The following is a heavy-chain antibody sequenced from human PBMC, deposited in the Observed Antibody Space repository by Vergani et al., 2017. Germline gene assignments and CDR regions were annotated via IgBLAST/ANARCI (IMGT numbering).Heavy chain of an antibody. J-gene: IGHJ4*02. CDR1: GFSLSTSVMR. CDR3: ARSSDWGSTGFDY. V-gene: IGHV2-70*04. Sequence: QVTLNESGPALVKPTQTLTLTCTFSGFSLSTSVMRVSWIRQPPGKALEWLARIDWDDDKFYSTSLKTRLTISKDTSKNQVVLTMTNMDPVDTATYYCARSSDWGSTGFDYWGQGTLVTVSS. CDR2: IDWDDDK. D-gene: IGHD7-27*01.